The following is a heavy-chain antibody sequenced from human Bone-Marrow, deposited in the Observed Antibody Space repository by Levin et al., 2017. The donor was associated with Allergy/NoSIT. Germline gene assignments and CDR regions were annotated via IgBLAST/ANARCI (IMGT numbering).Heavy chain of an antibody. V-gene: IGHV4-39*07. J-gene: IGHJ5*02. CDR2: IYYSGST. CDR1: GGSISSSSYY. Sequence: PSETLSLTCTVSGGSISSSSYYWGWIRQPPGKGLEWIGSIYYSGSTYYNPSLKSRVTISVDTSKNQFSLKLSSVTAADTAVYYCARVGIAAAGTMIWFDPWGQGTLVTVSS. CDR3: ARVGIAAAGTMIWFDP. D-gene: IGHD6-13*01.